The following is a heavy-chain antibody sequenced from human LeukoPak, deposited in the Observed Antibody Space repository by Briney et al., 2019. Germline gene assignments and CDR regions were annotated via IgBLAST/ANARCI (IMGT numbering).Heavy chain of an antibody. Sequence: PSETLSLTCTVSGGSISSYYWSWIRQPPGKGLEWIGYIYYSGSTNYNPSLKSRVTISVDTSKNQFSLKLSSVTAADTAVYYCARGADSYYYYGMDVWGQGTTVTVSS. D-gene: IGHD2-21*02. CDR3: ARGADSYYYYGMDV. CDR1: GGSISSYY. CDR2: IYYSGST. J-gene: IGHJ6*02. V-gene: IGHV4-59*12.